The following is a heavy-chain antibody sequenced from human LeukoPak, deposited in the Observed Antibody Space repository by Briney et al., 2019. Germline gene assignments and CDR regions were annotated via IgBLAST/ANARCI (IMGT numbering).Heavy chain of an antibody. CDR3: ARKGEMATIFAFDI. Sequence: GGSLRLSCTASGFTFGDYAMSWVRQAPGKGLEWVANIKRDGSEKYYVDSVKGRFTISRDNAKNSLYLQMNSLRAEDTAVYYCARKGEMATIFAFDIWGQGTMVTVSS. CDR1: GFTFGDYA. D-gene: IGHD5-24*01. CDR2: IKRDGSEK. J-gene: IGHJ3*02. V-gene: IGHV3-7*01.